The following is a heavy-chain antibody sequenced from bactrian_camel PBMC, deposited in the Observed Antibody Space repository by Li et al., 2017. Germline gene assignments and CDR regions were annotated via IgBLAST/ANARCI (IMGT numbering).Heavy chain of an antibody. CDR2: IYPGGDLM. CDR1: GTIYSTQC. D-gene: IGHD5*01. CDR3: ATDPVGTWDLGRYGY. J-gene: IGHJ6*01. V-gene: IGHV3S54*01. Sequence: HVQLVESGGGSVQAGGSLRLSCVSSGTIYSTQCMGWFRQAGKEREGVAAIYPGGDLMWYADSVKGRFTVSRDNAKNTLYLQMNSLKTEDTAVYYCATDPVGTWDLGRYGYWGQGTQVTVS.